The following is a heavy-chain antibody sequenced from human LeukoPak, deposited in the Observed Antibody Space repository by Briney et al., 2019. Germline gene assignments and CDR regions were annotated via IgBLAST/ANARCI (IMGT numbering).Heavy chain of an antibody. J-gene: IGHJ4*02. CDR3: ATDPDSGGWSTFDY. D-gene: IGHD6-19*01. V-gene: IGHV3-74*01. Sequence: GGSLRLSCAASGFTFSSYWMTWVRQAPGKGLVWVSRINSDGSAAHYADSVKGRFTISRDNAKNTLYLQMNSLRAEDTAVYYCATDPDSGGWSTFDYWGQGTLVTVSS. CDR1: GFTFSSYW. CDR2: INSDGSAA.